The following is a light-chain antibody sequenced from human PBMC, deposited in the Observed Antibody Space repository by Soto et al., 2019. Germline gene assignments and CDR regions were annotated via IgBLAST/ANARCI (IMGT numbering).Light chain of an antibody. Sequence: QSALTQPASVSGSPGQSITISCTGTNSDVGSSNLVSWYQQHPGKAPKLMIYEGVKRPSGVADRFPGSKSGNTAALTVSGLQAEDEGDYYCCSYAPTSTWVFGGGTKLTVL. CDR3: CSYAPTSTWV. J-gene: IGLJ3*02. CDR2: EGV. V-gene: IGLV2-23*01. CDR1: NSDVGSSNL.